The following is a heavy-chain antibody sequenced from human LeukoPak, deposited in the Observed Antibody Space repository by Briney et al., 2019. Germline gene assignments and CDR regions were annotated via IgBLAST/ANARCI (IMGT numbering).Heavy chain of an antibody. Sequence: PSETLSLTCTVSGGSISSYYWSWIRRPPGGGLEWIGYIYYSGSTNYNPSLKSRVTISVDTSKNQFSLRLSSVTAADTAVYYCAGQGPTEIFDYWGQGALVTVSS. D-gene: IGHD1-1*01. J-gene: IGHJ4*02. V-gene: IGHV4-59*13. CDR1: GGSISSYY. CDR2: IYYSGST. CDR3: AGQGPTEIFDY.